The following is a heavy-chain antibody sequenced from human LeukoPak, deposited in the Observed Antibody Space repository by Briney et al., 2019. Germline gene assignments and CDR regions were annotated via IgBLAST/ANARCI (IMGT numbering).Heavy chain of an antibody. CDR1: GGSISSSSYY. Sequence: SPSETLSLTCTVSGGSISSSSYYWGWIRQPPGKGLEWIGNIHYSGSTDYNPSLKSRVNILADTSKNQFSLKLNSVTAADTAVYYCARLTMVGGFDPWGQGTLVTVPS. J-gene: IGHJ5*02. D-gene: IGHD3-10*01. CDR2: IHYSGST. V-gene: IGHV4-39*07. CDR3: ARLTMVGGFDP.